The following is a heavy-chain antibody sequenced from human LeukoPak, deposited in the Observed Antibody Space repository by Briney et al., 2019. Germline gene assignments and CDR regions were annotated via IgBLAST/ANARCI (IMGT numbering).Heavy chain of an antibody. J-gene: IGHJ6*02. Sequence: GGSLRLSCVASGFTFSSYGMHWVRQAPGKGLEWVAVIWYDGSNKYYADSVKGRFTISRDNSEYTLYLQMNSLRADDTAVYYCARGSVVAHGMDVWGQGTTVTVSS. CDR1: GFTFSSYG. V-gene: IGHV3-33*01. CDR2: IWYDGSNK. CDR3: ARGSVVAHGMDV. D-gene: IGHD2-15*01.